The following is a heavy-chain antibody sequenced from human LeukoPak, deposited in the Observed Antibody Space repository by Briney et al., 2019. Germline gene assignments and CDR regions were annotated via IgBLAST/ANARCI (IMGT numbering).Heavy chain of an antibody. CDR3: AGAGGYSGR. CDR2: IIPIFGTA. V-gene: IGHV1-69*13. Sequence: GASVKVSCKASGYTFTSYTMHWVRQAPGQGLEWMGGIIPIFGTANYAQKFQGRVTITADESTSTAYMELSSLRSEDTAVYYCAGAGGYSGRWGQGTLVTVSS. J-gene: IGHJ4*02. D-gene: IGHD5-18*01. CDR1: GYTFTSYT.